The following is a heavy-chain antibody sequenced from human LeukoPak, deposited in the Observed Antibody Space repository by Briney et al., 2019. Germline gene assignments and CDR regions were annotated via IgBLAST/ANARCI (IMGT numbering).Heavy chain of an antibody. CDR2: INHSGST. CDR3: ARGGLGDFWSGYYFNWFDP. V-gene: IGHV4-34*01. D-gene: IGHD3-3*01. Sequence: PSETLSLTCAVYGGSFSGYYWSWIRQPLGKGLEWIGEINHSGSTNYNPSLKSRVTISVDTSKNQFSLKLSSVTAADTAVYYCARGGLGDFWSGYYFNWFDPWGQGTLVTVSS. J-gene: IGHJ5*02. CDR1: GGSFSGYY.